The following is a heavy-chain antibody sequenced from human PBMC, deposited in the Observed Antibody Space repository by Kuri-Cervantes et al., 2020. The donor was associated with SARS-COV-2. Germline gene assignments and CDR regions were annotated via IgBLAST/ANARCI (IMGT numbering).Heavy chain of an antibody. V-gene: IGHV3-53*01. CDR3: VRDRGERGH. J-gene: IGHJ4*02. CDR2: IYSSENA. D-gene: IGHD6-25*01. Sequence: GGSLRLSCAAFGFTVGNNHMSWFRQAPGKGLEWVSVIYSSENAYYADSVEGRFTISRDNSKNMVYLQMNDLRAEDTAVYYCVRDRGERGHWGQGTLVTVSS. CDR1: GFTVGNNH.